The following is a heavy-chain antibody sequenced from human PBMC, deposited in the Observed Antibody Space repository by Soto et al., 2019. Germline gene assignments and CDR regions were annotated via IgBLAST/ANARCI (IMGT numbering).Heavy chain of an antibody. J-gene: IGHJ5*02. D-gene: IGHD1-26*01. CDR1: GFTFSGSA. CDR3: TRLMLWELQSERWFDP. CDR2: IRSKANSYAT. V-gene: IGHV3-73*01. Sequence: PGGSLRLSCAASGFTFSGSAMHWVRQASGKGLEWVGRIRSKANSYATAYAASVKGRFTISRDDSKNTAYLQMNSLKTEDTAVYYCTRLMLWELQSERWFDPWGQGTLVTVSS.